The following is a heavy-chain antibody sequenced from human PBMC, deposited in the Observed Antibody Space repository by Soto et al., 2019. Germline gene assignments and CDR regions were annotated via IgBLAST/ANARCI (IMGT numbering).Heavy chain of an antibody. CDR2: MNSDGRTT. CDR1: GLNFGNNW. CDR3: ATAEVDY. J-gene: IGHJ4*02. V-gene: IGHV3-74*01. Sequence: HHGGSMRLSCAASGLNFGNNWMHWVRQAPGKGLEWVSRMNSDGRTTNYADSVKGRFTVSRDNAKNTLYLQMNSLRAEDTAVYYCATAEVDYWGPGTLVTVSS.